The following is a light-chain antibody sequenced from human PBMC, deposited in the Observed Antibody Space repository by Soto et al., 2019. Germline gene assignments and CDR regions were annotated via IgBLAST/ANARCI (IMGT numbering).Light chain of an antibody. J-gene: IGKJ2*01. Sequence: EIVLTQSPDTLSLSPGERATLSCRASQNINRFLGWYQQKPGQAPTLVIYGASNRATGIPARFSGSGSGTDFTLTISSLEPEDSAIYYCHHRSTWPYTFGQGTKLEIK. CDR2: GAS. CDR1: QNINRF. V-gene: IGKV3-11*01. CDR3: HHRSTWPYT.